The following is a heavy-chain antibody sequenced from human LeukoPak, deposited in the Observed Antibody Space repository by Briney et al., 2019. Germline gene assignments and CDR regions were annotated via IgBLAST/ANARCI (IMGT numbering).Heavy chain of an antibody. Sequence: PGGSLRLSCAASGFTFSSYAMSWVRQAPGKGLEWIGEINHSGSTNYNPSLKSRVTISVDTSKNQFSLKLSSVTAADTAVYYCARGPPSYGYYYYYYMDVWGKGTTVTVSS. J-gene: IGHJ6*03. CDR1: GFTFSSYA. V-gene: IGHV4-34*01. CDR3: ARGPPSYGYYYYYYMDV. D-gene: IGHD4-17*01. CDR2: INHSGST.